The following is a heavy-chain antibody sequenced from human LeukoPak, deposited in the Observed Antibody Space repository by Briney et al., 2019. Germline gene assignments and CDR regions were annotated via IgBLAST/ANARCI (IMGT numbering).Heavy chain of an antibody. CDR2: IKQDGSEK. CDR1: GLTFSSYW. Sequence: GGSLRLSCAASGLTFSSYWMSWVRQAPGKGLEWVANIKQDGSEKYYVDSVKGRFTISRDNAKNSLYLQMNSLRAEDTAVYYCARALGSSSADYWGQGTLVTVSS. CDR3: ARALGSSSADY. J-gene: IGHJ4*02. V-gene: IGHV3-7*01. D-gene: IGHD6-6*01.